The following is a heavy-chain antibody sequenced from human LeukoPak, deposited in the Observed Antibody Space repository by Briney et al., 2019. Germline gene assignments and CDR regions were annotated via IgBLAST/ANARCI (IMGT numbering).Heavy chain of an antibody. V-gene: IGHV4-38-2*02. D-gene: IGHD2-21*02. CDR1: GYSIGSGYY. CDR2: IYHSGTA. CDR3: ARDPAMTFNWFDP. Sequence: PSETLSLTCAVSGYSIGSGYYWAWIRQPPGKGLEWIGSIYHSGTAYSNPSLQSRVTLSVDTSKNRFSLKVSSVTAADTAVYYCARDPAMTFNWFDPWGQGTLVTVSS. J-gene: IGHJ5*02.